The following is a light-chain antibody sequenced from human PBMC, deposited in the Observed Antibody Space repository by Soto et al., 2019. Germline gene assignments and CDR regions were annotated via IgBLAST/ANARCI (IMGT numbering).Light chain of an antibody. V-gene: IGKV3-20*01. CDR2: GAS. J-gene: IGKJ4*01. CDR3: QQYGSSRLT. CDR1: QSVSSSF. Sequence: EIVLTQSPGTLSLSPGERATLSCRASQSVSSSFLTWYQQKPGQAPRLLIYGASSRETGIPDRFSGSGSGTDFTLTISRLEPEDFAVYYCQQYGSSRLTFGGGTKVDIK.